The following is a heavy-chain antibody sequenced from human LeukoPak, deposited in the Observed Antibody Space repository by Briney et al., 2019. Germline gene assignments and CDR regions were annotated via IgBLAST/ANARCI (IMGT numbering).Heavy chain of an antibody. J-gene: IGHJ6*03. CDR1: GGSFSGYY. Sequence: SETLSLTCAVYGGSFSGYYWSWIRQPPGKGLEWIGEINHSGSTNYNPSLKSRVTISVDTSKNQFSLKLSSMTAADTAVYYCARGGKAAAGNFHYYYYMDVWGKGTTVTVSS. D-gene: IGHD6-13*01. CDR2: INHSGST. CDR3: ARGGKAAAGNFHYYYYMDV. V-gene: IGHV4-34*01.